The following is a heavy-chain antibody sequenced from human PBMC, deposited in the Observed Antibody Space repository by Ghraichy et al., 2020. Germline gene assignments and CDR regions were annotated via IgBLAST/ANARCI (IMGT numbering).Heavy chain of an antibody. CDR3: ARPLWIKGEMGPFDI. D-gene: IGHD3-16*01. CDR2: IYSSGST. CDR1: GGSISGYY. V-gene: IGHV4-4*08. Sequence: SQTLSLTCTVSGGSISGYYWSWIRQPPGKGLEWIGYIYSSGSTNYNSSLKSRVTISVDTSKNQFSLRLSSVTAADTAVYYCARPLWIKGEMGPFDIWGQGTVVTVSS. J-gene: IGHJ3*02.